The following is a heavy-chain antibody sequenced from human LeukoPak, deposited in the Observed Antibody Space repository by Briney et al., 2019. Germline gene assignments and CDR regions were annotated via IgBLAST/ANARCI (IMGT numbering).Heavy chain of an antibody. Sequence: ASVTVSCKASGYTFTSYGISWVRQAPGQGLEWMGWISVYNGNTNYAQKVQGRVTMTTDTSTNTAYMELRSLRSDDTAVYYCATVTPQLWLGHDAFDTWGQGTMVTVSS. D-gene: IGHD5-18*01. CDR1: GYTFTSYG. CDR3: ATVTPQLWLGHDAFDT. V-gene: IGHV1-18*01. J-gene: IGHJ3*02. CDR2: ISVYNGNT.